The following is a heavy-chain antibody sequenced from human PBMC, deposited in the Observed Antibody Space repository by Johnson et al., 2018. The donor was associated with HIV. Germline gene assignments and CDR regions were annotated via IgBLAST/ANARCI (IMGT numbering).Heavy chain of an antibody. Sequence: QVQLVESGGGVVQPGTSLRLSCAASGLTFSNYPMHWVRQAPGKGLEWMAFISYDGNIKYYADSVRGRFTISRDTSKNTLYLQMNSLKTEDTAVYYCTTDGEDYGDYMNAFDIWGQGTMVTVSS. V-gene: IGHV3-30*04. D-gene: IGHD4-17*01. CDR2: ISYDGNIK. CDR1: GLTFSNYP. J-gene: IGHJ3*02. CDR3: TTDGEDYGDYMNAFDI.